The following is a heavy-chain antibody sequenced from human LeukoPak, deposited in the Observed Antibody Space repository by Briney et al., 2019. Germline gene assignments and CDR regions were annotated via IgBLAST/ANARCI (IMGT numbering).Heavy chain of an antibody. D-gene: IGHD3-3*01. CDR3: AREGRDFWSGSRGWFDP. V-gene: IGHV4-30-4*01. CDR2: THYSGSS. CDR1: GASISSDDYY. J-gene: IGHJ5*02. Sequence: SETLSLTCTVSGASISSDDYYWSWIRQPPGKGLKWIAYTHYSGSSFYNPSLKSRITISVDTSKNQFSLRLSSVTAADTAVYCCAREGRDFWSGSRGWFDPWGQGTLVTVSS.